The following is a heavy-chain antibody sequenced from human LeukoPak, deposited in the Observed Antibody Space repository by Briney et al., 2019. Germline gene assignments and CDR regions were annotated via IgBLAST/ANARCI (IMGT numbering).Heavy chain of an antibody. CDR1: GGSFSGYY. CDR2: INHSGST. D-gene: IGHD3-10*01. J-gene: IGHJ4*02. V-gene: IGHV4-34*01. Sequence: SETLSLTCAVYGGSFSGYYWSWIRQPPGKGLEWIGEINHSGSTNYNPSLKSRVTISVDTSKNQFSLKLSSVTAADTAVYYCARQRRYYGSGGYYKYYFDYWGQGTLVTVSS. CDR3: ARQRRYYGSGGYYKYYFDY.